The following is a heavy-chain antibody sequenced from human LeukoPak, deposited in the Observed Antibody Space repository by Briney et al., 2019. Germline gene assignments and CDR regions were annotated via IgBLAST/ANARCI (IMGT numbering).Heavy chain of an antibody. CDR2: IYSGGST. CDR3: ARAPSNAHFDY. CDR1: GFTVMNNY. V-gene: IGHV3-66*01. D-gene: IGHD3-3*02. Sequence: GGSLRLSCAASGFTVMNNYMSWVRQAPGKGLEWVSLIYSGGSTYYADSVKGRFTISRDNSNNTVYLQMNSLRAEDTAVYYCARAPSNAHFDYWGQGTLVTVSS. J-gene: IGHJ4*02.